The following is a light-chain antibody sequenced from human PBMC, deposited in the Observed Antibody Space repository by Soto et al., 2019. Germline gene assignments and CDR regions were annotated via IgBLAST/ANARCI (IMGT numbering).Light chain of an antibody. Sequence: QSVLTQPPSASGTPWQRVTISCSGSSSNVGGNPVNWYQHVPTTAPKLLIYTNTQRPSGVPDRFSGSKSGNTASLTISGLQADDEAYYYCSSYTSTNTPYVFGTGTKV. CDR1: SSNVGGNP. CDR3: SSYTSTNTPYV. J-gene: IGLJ1*01. V-gene: IGLV1-44*01. CDR2: TNT.